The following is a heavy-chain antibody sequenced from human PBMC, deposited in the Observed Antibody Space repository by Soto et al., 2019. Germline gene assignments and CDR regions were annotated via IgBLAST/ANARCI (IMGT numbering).Heavy chain of an antibody. CDR2: ISAYNGNT. J-gene: IGHJ5*02. V-gene: IGHV1-18*01. Sequence: ASLKVSCKASGYTFTSYGISWVRQAPGQGLEWMGWISAYNGNTNYAQKLQGRVTMTTDTSTSTAYMELRSLRSDDTAVYYCARGYDFWSGYYHWFDPWGQGTLVTVSS. CDR1: GYTFTSYG. D-gene: IGHD3-3*01. CDR3: ARGYDFWSGYYHWFDP.